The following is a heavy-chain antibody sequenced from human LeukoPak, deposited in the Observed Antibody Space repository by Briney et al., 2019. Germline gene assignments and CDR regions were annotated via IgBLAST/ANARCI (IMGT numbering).Heavy chain of an antibody. Sequence: PGGSLRLSCAASGFTFSNYAMIWVRQAPGKGLEWVSVISNSGSSTDYADPVKGRFTISRDNSKNTLYLQMNSLRAEDTAVYYCAKDPPRSRAIVDAFDIWGQGTLVTVSS. D-gene: IGHD3-22*01. CDR3: AKDPPRSRAIVDAFDI. CDR2: ISNSGSST. CDR1: GFTFSNYA. V-gene: IGHV3-23*01. J-gene: IGHJ3*02.